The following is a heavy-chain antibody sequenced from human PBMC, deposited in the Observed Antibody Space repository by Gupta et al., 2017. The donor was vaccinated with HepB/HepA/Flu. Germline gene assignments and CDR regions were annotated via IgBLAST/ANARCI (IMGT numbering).Heavy chain of an antibody. CDR2: IWYDGSNK. CDR3: ARDYDY. J-gene: IGHJ4*02. V-gene: IGHV3-33*01. Sequence: QVQLVESGGGVVQTGRSLRLPCAASGFTFSSYGMDWVRQAPGKGLEWVAVIWYDGSNKYYADAVKGRFTISRDNSKNTLYLQMNSLRAEDTAVYYCARDYDYWGQGTLVTVSA. CDR1: GFTFSSYG.